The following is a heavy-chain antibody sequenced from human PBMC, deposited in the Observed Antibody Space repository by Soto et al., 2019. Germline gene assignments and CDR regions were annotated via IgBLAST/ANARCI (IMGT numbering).Heavy chain of an antibody. CDR1: GGSFSGYY. V-gene: IGHV4-34*01. CDR2: INHSGST. Sequence: QVQLQQWGAGLLKPSETLSLTCAVYGGSFSGYYWSWIRQPPGKGLEWIGEINHSGSTNYNPSLKSRVTISLDTSKNQFSLKLSSVTAADTAVYYCARDRGLLLWFGELYWFDPWGQGTLVTVSS. J-gene: IGHJ5*02. CDR3: ARDRGLLLWFGELYWFDP. D-gene: IGHD3-10*01.